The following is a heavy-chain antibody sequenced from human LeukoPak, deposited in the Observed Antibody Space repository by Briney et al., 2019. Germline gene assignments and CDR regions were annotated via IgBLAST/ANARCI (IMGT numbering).Heavy chain of an antibody. CDR2: ISAYNGNT. J-gene: IGHJ6*02. CDR3: ARDRRYFDWLLSIYYYYGMDV. Sequence: ASVKVSCKASGYAFTSYGISWVRQAPGQGLEWMGWISAYNGNTNYAQKLQGRVTMTTDTSTSTAYMELRSLRSDDTAVYYCARDRRYFDWLLSIYYYYGMDVWGQGTTVTVSS. D-gene: IGHD3-9*01. CDR1: GYAFTSYG. V-gene: IGHV1-18*01.